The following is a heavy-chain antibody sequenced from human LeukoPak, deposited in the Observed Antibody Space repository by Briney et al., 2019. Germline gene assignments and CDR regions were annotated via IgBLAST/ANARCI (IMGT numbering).Heavy chain of an antibody. CDR3: ARGSGSYYLLDY. V-gene: IGHV4-59*01. CDR1: GGSISSYY. J-gene: IGHJ4*02. CDR2: IYYSGST. D-gene: IGHD1-26*01. Sequence: SETLSLTCTVSGGSISSYYWSWIRQPPGKGLEWIGYIYYSGSTNYNPSLKSRVTISVDTSKNQFSLKLSSVTAADTAVYYCARGSGSYYLLDYWGQGTLVTVSS.